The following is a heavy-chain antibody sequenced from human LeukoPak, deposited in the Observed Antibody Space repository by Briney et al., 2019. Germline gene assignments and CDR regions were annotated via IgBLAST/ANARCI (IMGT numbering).Heavy chain of an antibody. D-gene: IGHD3-22*01. Sequence: PGGSLRLSCAASGFTVSSNYMSWVRQAPGRGLEWVSVIYTGGSRYYADSVKGRFTISRDDSKNTLYLQMNSLRAEDTAVYYCARDLGRYDSNQGPLDAFDIWGQGTMVTVSS. CDR3: ARDLGRYDSNQGPLDAFDI. CDR2: IYTGGSR. CDR1: GFTVSSNY. J-gene: IGHJ3*02. V-gene: IGHV3-53*01.